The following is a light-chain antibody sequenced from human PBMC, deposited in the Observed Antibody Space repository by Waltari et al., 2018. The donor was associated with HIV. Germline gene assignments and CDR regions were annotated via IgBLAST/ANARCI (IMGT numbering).Light chain of an antibody. CDR2: GTS. Sequence: DIQMTQSPSSVSASVGDRVTITCRASQAISGWLAWYQQKPGKAPKLLIYGTSSLQSGVPSRCSGSGSGTDFTLTISSLQSEDFATYYCQQADSVPLTFGGGTKVEIK. V-gene: IGKV1-12*01. J-gene: IGKJ4*01. CDR1: QAISGW. CDR3: QQADSVPLT.